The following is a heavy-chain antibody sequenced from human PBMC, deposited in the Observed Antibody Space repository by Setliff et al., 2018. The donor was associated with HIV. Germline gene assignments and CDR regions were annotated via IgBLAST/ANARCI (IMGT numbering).Heavy chain of an antibody. D-gene: IGHD3-22*01. J-gene: IGHJ4*02. V-gene: IGHV1-18*01. CDR1: GYRFTNYG. Sequence: ASVMVSCKASGYRFTNYGISWVRQAPGQGLEWMAWISPQNGNTEFAQKFHHRVSMTADRSSNIAYMELRSLTFEDTAIYYCARDGRFDYDSSGYAGPEFDQWGQGTLVTVSS. CDR2: ISPQNGNT. CDR3: ARDGRFDYDSSGYAGPEFDQ.